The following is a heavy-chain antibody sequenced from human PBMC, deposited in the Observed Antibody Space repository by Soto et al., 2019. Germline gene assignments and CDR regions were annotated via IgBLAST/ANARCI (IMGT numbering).Heavy chain of an antibody. D-gene: IGHD5-12*01. CDR1: GFTFSNAW. CDR3: TTLVDIVATMNDY. Sequence: GGSLRLSCAASGFTFSNAWMNWVRQAPGKGLEWVGRIKSKTDGGTTDYAAPVKGRFTISRDDSKNTLYRQMNSLKTEDTAVYYCTTLVDIVATMNDYWGQGTLVTVSS. CDR2: IKSKTDGGTT. V-gene: IGHV3-15*07. J-gene: IGHJ4*02.